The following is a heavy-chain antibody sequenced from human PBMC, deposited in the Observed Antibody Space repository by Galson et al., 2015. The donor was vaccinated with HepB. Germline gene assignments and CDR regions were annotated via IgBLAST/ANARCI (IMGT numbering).Heavy chain of an antibody. V-gene: IGHV3-49*03. CDR1: GFTFGDYA. J-gene: IGHJ4*02. Sequence: SLRLSCAASGFTFGDYAMSWFRQAPGKGLEWVGFIRSKAYGGTTEYVASVKGRFTISRDDFKSIAYLQMNSLKTEDSAVYYCTRGASGSYVSFSRYWGQGTLVTVSS. CDR2: IRSKAYGGTT. D-gene: IGHD1-26*01. CDR3: TRGASGSYVSFSRY.